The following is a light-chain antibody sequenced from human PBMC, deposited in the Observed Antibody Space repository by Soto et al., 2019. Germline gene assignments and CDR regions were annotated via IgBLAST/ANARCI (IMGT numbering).Light chain of an antibody. CDR3: QQRSNWPT. V-gene: IGKV3-15*01. J-gene: IGKJ4*01. Sequence: EVVLTQSPATLSVSPGERVTLSCRASHNVNKNLAWFQQKPGQAPRLLIYGASARDTGIPARFSGSGSGTEFTLTISSLQCEDYAVYYCQQRSNWPTFGGGTKVDIK. CDR1: HNVNKN. CDR2: GAS.